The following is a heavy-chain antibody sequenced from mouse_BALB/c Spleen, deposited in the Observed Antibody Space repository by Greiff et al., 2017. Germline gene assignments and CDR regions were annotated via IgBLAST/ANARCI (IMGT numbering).Heavy chain of an antibody. CDR2: ISSGGGST. V-gene: IGHV5-12-1*01. Sequence: VQLKESGGGLVKPGGSLKLSCAASGFAFSSYDMSWVRQTPEKRLEWVAYISSGGGSTYYPDTVKGRFTISRDNAKNTLYLQMSSLKSEDTAMYYCARSLGYYAMDYWGQGTSVTVSS. CDR3: ARSLGYYAMDY. D-gene: IGHD4-1*01. J-gene: IGHJ4*01. CDR1: GFAFSSYD.